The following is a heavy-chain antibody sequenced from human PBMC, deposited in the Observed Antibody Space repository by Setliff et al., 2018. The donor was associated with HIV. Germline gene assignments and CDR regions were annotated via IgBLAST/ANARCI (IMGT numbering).Heavy chain of an antibody. D-gene: IGHD1-1*01. CDR2: LASYNDDA. CDR1: GYTFTNYG. J-gene: IGHJ5*02. Sequence: ASVKVSCKASGYTFTNYGITWVRQAPGHGLEWMGWLASYNDDANYAQNLQGRVIMTTDKSTSTAYMELSSLGSEDTAVYYCAGGLVSQKVPFDPWGQGTLVTVS. V-gene: IGHV1-18*01. CDR3: AGGLVSQKVPFDP.